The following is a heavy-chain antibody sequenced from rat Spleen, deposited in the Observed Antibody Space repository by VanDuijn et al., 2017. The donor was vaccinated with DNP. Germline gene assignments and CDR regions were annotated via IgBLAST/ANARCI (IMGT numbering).Heavy chain of an antibody. V-gene: IGHV5-58*01. CDR2: INPDGSNT. CDR3: ARLWSSGAMDV. Sequence: EVQLVETGGDLVPPGGSLKLSCVASGFTFSTYWMFWIRQAPGKGLEWVASINPDGSNTYCQDSVKGRFTITRDNAKNTLYLQMNSLRSEETATYYCARLWSSGAMDVWGQGTSVTVSS. CDR1: GFTFSTYW. J-gene: IGHJ4*01. D-gene: IGHD1-3*01.